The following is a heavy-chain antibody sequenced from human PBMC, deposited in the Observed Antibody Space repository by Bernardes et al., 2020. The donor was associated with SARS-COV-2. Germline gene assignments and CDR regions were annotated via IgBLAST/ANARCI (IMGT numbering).Heavy chain of an antibody. Sequence: SETLSLTCAVSGGSISSGGYSWSWIRQPPGKGLEWIGYIYHSGSTYYNPSLKSRVTISVDRSKNQFSLKLSSVTAADTAVYYCARMGLRITIVGVVSSDGMDVGGQGTTVTVSS. CDR1: GGSISSGGYS. J-gene: IGHJ6*02. CDR3: ARMGLRITIVGVVSSDGMDV. CDR2: IYHSGST. D-gene: IGHD3-3*01. V-gene: IGHV4-30-2*01.